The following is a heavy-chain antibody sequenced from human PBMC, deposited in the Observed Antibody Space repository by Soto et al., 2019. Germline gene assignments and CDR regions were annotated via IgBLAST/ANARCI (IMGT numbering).Heavy chain of an antibody. CDR3: AKGQGGTYFDY. D-gene: IGHD3-16*01. V-gene: IGHV3-30*18. CDR2: ISKDGSFK. Sequence: QVHLVESGGGVVQPGRSLRLSCSASGFTFSHYGMHWVRQAPGKGLEWVAVISKDGSFKYYADSVKGRFTISRDNSKNTLYLQMNSLRAEDTAVYYCAKGQGGTYFDYWGQGTLVTVSS. J-gene: IGHJ4*02. CDR1: GFTFSHYG.